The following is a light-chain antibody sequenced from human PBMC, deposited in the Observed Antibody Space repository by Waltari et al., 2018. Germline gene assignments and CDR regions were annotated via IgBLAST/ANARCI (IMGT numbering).Light chain of an antibody. V-gene: IGKV1-27*01. CDR1: QDISDDY. CDR3: QRYNSAPWI. J-gene: IGKJ1*01. Sequence: DFQMTQSPSSLSASVGDTVTITCRASQDISDDYLAWYQQKPGKSPELLIYLASTLQVGVPSRFRGSGSEKYFTLTITSLQPEDVATYYCQRYNSAPWIFGQGTKV. CDR2: LAS.